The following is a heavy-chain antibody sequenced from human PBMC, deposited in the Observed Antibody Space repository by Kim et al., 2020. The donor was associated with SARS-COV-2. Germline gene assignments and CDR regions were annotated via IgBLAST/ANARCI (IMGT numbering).Heavy chain of an antibody. CDR2: IYYSGST. Sequence: SETLSLTCTVSGGSISSSSYYWGWIRQPPGKGLEWIGSIYYSGSTYYNPSLKSRVTISVDTSKNQFSLKLSSVTAADTAVYYCARTARYSGSYHIWGQGTMVTVSS. CDR1: GGSISSSSYY. D-gene: IGHD1-26*01. CDR3: ARTARYSGSYHI. J-gene: IGHJ3*02. V-gene: IGHV4-39*01.